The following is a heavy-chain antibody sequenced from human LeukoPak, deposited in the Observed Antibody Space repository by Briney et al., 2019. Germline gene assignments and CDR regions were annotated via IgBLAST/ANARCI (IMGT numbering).Heavy chain of an antibody. CDR1: GGSFSGYY. D-gene: IGHD3-10*01. CDR2: INHSGST. CDR3: ARSHGSGSYYNLNDY. J-gene: IGHJ4*02. V-gene: IGHV4-34*01. Sequence: SETLSLTCAVYGGSFSGYYWSWIRQPPGKGLEWIGEINHSGSTNYNPSLKSRVTISVDTSKNQFSLKLSSVTAADTAVYYCARSHGSGSYYNLNDYWGQGTLVPVSS.